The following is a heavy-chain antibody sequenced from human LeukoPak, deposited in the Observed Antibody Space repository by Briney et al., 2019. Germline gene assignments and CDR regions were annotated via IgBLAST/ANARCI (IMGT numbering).Heavy chain of an antibody. CDR2: ISYDGSNK. J-gene: IGHJ4*02. CDR3: ARDKKRGYCSGGSCYSFQN. CDR1: GFTFSSYA. Sequence: GGSLRLSCAASGFTFSSYAMHWVRQAPGKGLEWVAVISYDGSNKYYADSVKGRFTISRGNSKNTLYLQMNSLRAEDTAVYYCARDKKRGYCSGGSCYSFQNWGQGTLVTVSS. D-gene: IGHD2-15*01. V-gene: IGHV3-30-3*01.